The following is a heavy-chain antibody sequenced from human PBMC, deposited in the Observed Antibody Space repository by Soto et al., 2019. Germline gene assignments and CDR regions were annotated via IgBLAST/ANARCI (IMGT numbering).Heavy chain of an antibody. J-gene: IGHJ4*02. Sequence: PGGSLRLSCAASGFTFSNVWMTWVRQAPGKGLKWVGRIKSKDDGGTTDYAAPVKGRFTISRDDSKNTLYLQMNSLKSEDAGVYFCATEDSVGLWYFDYWGRGNLVTVSS. CDR1: GFTFSNVW. CDR2: IKSKDDGGTT. D-gene: IGHD3-10*01. CDR3: ATEDSVGLWYFDY. V-gene: IGHV3-15*01.